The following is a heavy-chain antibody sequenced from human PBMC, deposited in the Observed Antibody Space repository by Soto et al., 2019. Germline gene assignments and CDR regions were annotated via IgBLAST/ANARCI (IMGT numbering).Heavy chain of an antibody. CDR1: GFTFSNYA. CDR3: AKSDILTGYYLFDY. Sequence: EVQLLESGGGLVQPGGSLRLSCAASGFTFSNYAMSWVRQAPGKGLEWVSAISGSVGSTYYADSVKGRFTISRDNSKNTLYLQMNSLGVEDTSVYYCAKSDILTGYYLFDYWGQGNLVSVSS. CDR2: ISGSVGST. J-gene: IGHJ4*02. D-gene: IGHD3-9*01. V-gene: IGHV3-23*01.